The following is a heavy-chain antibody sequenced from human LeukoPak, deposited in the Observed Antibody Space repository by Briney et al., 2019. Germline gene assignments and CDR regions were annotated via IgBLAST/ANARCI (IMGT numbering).Heavy chain of an antibody. Sequence: PGGSLRLSCAASGFTFSSYSMNWVRQAPGKGLEWVSSISSSSSYIYYADSVKGRFTISRDNAKNSLYLQMNSLRAEDTAVYYCARGKPTIFGVASPYDYWGQGTLVTVSS. V-gene: IGHV3-21*01. CDR1: GFTFSSYS. J-gene: IGHJ4*02. CDR3: ARGKPTIFGVASPYDY. D-gene: IGHD3-3*01. CDR2: ISSSSSYI.